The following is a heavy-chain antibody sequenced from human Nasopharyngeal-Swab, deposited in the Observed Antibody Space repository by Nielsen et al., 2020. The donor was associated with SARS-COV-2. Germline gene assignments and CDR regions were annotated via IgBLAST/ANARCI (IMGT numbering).Heavy chain of an antibody. CDR1: GFTFSYYS. J-gene: IGHJ4*02. Sequence: GESLKISCAASGFTFSYYSMSWVRQAPGKGLEWVSSISGSGSYIYYADSVKGRFTISRDNAKNSLYLQMNSLRAEDTAVYYCAREAIYDSSGYGPDYWGQGTLVTVSS. CDR2: ISGSGSYI. CDR3: AREAIYDSSGYGPDY. D-gene: IGHD3-22*01. V-gene: IGHV3-21*01.